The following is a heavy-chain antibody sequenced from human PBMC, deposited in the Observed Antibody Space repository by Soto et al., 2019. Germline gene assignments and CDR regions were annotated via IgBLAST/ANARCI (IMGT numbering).Heavy chain of an antibody. V-gene: IGHV3-23*01. D-gene: IGHD2-2*01. CDR2: ISGSGGST. Sequence: PGGSLRPSCAASGFTFSGYAMSWVRQSPGQGLEWVSAISGSGGSTYYADSVKGRFTISRDNSKNALYLQMNSLRAEDTAVYYCAKGLVPATAPLGYWGQGTLVTVSS. CDR1: GFTFSGYA. J-gene: IGHJ4*02. CDR3: AKGLVPATAPLGY.